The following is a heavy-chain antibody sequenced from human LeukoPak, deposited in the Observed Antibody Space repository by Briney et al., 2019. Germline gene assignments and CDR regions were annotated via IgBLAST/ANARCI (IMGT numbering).Heavy chain of an antibody. J-gene: IGHJ5*02. CDR1: RYSISSDHY. D-gene: IGHD3-10*01. Sequence: PSETLSLTCTVSRYSISSDHYWGWIRQPPGKGLEWIGNIFHSGSAYYNPSLESRVTISVDTSMNQFSLKVTSVTAADTAVYYCARAMVRGVITYIHNWFDPWGQGTLVTVSS. CDR2: IFHSGSA. V-gene: IGHV4-38-2*02. CDR3: ARAMVRGVITYIHNWFDP.